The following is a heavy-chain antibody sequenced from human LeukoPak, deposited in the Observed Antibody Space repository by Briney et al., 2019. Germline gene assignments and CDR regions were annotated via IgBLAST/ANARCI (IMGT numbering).Heavy chain of an antibody. V-gene: IGHV4-4*09. D-gene: IGHD3-16*01. CDR1: GGSISSYI. Sequence: SETLSLTCSVSGGSISSYIWSWIRQPPGKGLEWIGYIYTSGSTDYNPSLKSRVTISVDRPKNQFSLKLNSVTAADTAFYYCARQPGTGGINLWGQGTLVTVSS. CDR3: ARQPGTGGINL. J-gene: IGHJ4*02. CDR2: IYTSGST.